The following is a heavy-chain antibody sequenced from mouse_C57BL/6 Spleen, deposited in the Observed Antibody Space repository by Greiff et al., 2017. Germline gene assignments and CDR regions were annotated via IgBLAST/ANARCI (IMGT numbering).Heavy chain of an antibody. J-gene: IGHJ4*01. CDR1: GYTFTSYW. CDR2: IDPSDSYT. V-gene: IGHV1-69*01. CDR3: ARSRGSYYAMDY. D-gene: IGHD3-1*01. Sequence: QVQLQQPGAELVMPGASVKLSCKASGYTFTSYWMHWVKQRPGQGLEWIGKIDPSDSYTNYNQKFQGKSTLTVDKSSSTAYMQLSSLTSEDSAVYYCARSRGSYYAMDYWGQGTSVTVSS.